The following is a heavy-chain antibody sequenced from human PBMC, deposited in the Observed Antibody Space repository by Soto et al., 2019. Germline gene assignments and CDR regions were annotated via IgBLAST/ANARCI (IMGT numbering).Heavy chain of an antibody. Sequence: QVQLVQSGAEVKKPGSSVKVSCKASGGTFSSYAISWVRQAPGQGLEWMGGIIPIFGTANYAQKFQGRVTITADESTSTAYMELSSLRPEDTAVYYCARTPLCCSGGSCYFPDYWGQGSLVSVSS. CDR2: IIPIFGTA. CDR1: GGTFSSYA. D-gene: IGHD2-15*01. V-gene: IGHV1-69*12. CDR3: ARTPLCCSGGSCYFPDY. J-gene: IGHJ4*02.